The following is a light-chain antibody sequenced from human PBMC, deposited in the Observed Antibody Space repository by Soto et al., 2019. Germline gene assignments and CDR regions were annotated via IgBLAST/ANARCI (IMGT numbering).Light chain of an antibody. V-gene: IGKV1-5*01. CDR3: QQKRA. J-gene: IGKJ1*01. Sequence: DIQMTQSPSTLSASVGDRVTITCRASQSFSSELAWYQQKPGKAPTLLISDVSNLQSGIPSRFSGSGSGTECTLSISSLQPDDFGNYYCQQKRAFGQGTKVEIK. CDR2: DVS. CDR1: QSFSSE.